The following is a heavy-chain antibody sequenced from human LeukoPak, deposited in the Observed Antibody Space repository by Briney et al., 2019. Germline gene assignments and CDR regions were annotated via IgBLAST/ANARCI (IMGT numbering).Heavy chain of an antibody. Sequence: PGGSLRLSCAVSGVTFRSYGMHWVRQAPGKGLEWVALISSDGNDKLYGDSVRGRFTISRDDSKSTLYLLMNSLRAEDTAVYYCTTKVTRGNSGDDYDDWGQGALVTVSS. J-gene: IGHJ4*02. V-gene: IGHV3-30*03. CDR3: TTKVTRGNSGDDYDD. CDR2: ISSDGNDK. CDR1: GVTFRSYG. D-gene: IGHD5-12*01.